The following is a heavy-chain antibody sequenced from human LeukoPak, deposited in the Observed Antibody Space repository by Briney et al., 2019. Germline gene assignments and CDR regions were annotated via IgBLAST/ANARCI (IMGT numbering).Heavy chain of an antibody. D-gene: IGHD3-22*01. V-gene: IGHV3-21*01. CDR3: ARDLNYDSSGYPGN. Sequence: PGGSLRLSCAASGFTFSSYSMNWVRQAPGKGLEWVSSISSSSSYIYYADSVKGRFTISRDNAKNSLYLQTNSLRAEDTAVYYCARDLNYDSSGYPGNWGQGTLVTVSS. CDR2: ISSSSSYI. CDR1: GFTFSSYS. J-gene: IGHJ4*02.